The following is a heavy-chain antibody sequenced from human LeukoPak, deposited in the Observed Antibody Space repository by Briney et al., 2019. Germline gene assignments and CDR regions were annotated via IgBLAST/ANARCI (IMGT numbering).Heavy chain of an antibody. CDR2: INHSGST. CDR1: GGSFSGYY. CDR3: ARRAARPPKYSSGCYGV. Sequence: PETLSLTCAVYGGSFSGYYWTWIRQPPGKGLEWIGEINHSGSTNYNPSLKSRVTISVDTSKNQFSLKLSSVTAADTAVYYCARRAARPPKYSSGCYGVWGQGTQVTVSS. D-gene: IGHD6-19*01. V-gene: IGHV4-34*01. J-gene: IGHJ4*02.